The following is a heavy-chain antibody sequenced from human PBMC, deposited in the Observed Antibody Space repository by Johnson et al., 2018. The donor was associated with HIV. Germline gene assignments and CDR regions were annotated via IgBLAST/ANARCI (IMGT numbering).Heavy chain of an antibody. V-gene: IGHV3-30-3*01. CDR2: ISYDGSNK. CDR1: GFTFSNYA. D-gene: IGHD3-16*02. J-gene: IGHJ3*02. Sequence: QVQLVESGGGVVQPGRSLILSCAASGFTFSNYAMYWVRQAPGKGLEWVAVISYDGSNKYYADSVKGRFTISRDNSKNTLYLQMNSLRAEDTAVYYCARTESTVGGVIDPHDAFDIWGQGTMVTVSS. CDR3: ARTESTVGGVIDPHDAFDI.